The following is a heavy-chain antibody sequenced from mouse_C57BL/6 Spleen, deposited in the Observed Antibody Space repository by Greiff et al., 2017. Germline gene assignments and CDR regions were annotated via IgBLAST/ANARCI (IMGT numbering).Heavy chain of an antibody. CDR2: IDPETGGT. CDR3: TGGTTVYFDY. V-gene: IGHV1-15*01. Sequence: VQLQESGAELVRPGASVTLSCKASGYTFTDYEMHWVKQTPVHGLEWIGAIDPETGGTAYNQKFKGKAILTADKSSSTAYMELRSLTSEDSAVYYCTGGTTVYFDYWGQGTTLTVSS. CDR1: GYTFTDYE. D-gene: IGHD1-1*01. J-gene: IGHJ2*01.